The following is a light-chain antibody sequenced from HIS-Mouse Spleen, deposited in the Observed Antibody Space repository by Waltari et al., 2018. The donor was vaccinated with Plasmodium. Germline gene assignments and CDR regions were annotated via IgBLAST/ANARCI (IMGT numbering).Light chain of an antibody. V-gene: IGLV3-10*01. J-gene: IGLJ3*02. Sequence: SYELPQPPSVSVSPGQTARITCSGAALPTKYDYWYQQKSGQAPVLVIYEDSKRPSGIPERFSGSSSGTMATLTISGAQVEDEADYYCYSTDSSGNHRVFGGGTKLTVL. CDR2: EDS. CDR1: ALPTKY. CDR3: YSTDSSGNHRV.